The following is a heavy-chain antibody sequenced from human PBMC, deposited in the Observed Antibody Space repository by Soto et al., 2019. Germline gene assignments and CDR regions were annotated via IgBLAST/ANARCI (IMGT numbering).Heavy chain of an antibody. J-gene: IGHJ4*02. CDR2: INPNSGGT. CDR3: ARFSSRYYYFDY. D-gene: IGHD6-13*01. Sequence: ASVKVSCKAFGYSFTGYYIHWRRKAPGQGLEWMGWINPNSGGTNYAQKFQGWLTMTRDTSITTAYMELSRLKSEDTAVYYCARFSSRYYYFDYWGQGTLVTVSS. V-gene: IGHV1-2*04. CDR1: GYSFTGYY.